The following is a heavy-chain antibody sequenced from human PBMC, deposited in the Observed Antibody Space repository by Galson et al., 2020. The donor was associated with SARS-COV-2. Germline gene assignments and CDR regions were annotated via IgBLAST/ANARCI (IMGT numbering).Heavy chain of an antibody. J-gene: IGHJ3*02. Sequence: GESLNISCKGSGYSFTSYWIGWVRQMPGEGLEWMGIIYPGDSDTRYSPSFQGQVTISADKSISTAYLQWSSLKASDTAMYYCARLTFRYSSGWYKPDAFDIWGQGTMVTVSS. CDR1: GYSFTSYW. CDR2: IYPGDSDT. D-gene: IGHD6-19*01. CDR3: ARLTFRYSSGWYKPDAFDI. V-gene: IGHV5-51*01.